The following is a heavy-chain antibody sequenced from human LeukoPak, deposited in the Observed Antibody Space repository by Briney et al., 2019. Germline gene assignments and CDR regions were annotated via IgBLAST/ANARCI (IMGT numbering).Heavy chain of an antibody. Sequence: PGGSLRLSCAAPGFTFSNYVMSCVRQAPGKGLGWVSGISGSGGSTNYADSVKGRFTVSRDNSKNMLFLQINSLRGEDTAVYYCIAGGWSTDAFEMWGQGTTVTVSS. CDR1: GFTFSNYV. J-gene: IGHJ3*02. CDR3: IAGGWSTDAFEM. V-gene: IGHV3-23*01. CDR2: ISGSGGST. D-gene: IGHD6-19*01.